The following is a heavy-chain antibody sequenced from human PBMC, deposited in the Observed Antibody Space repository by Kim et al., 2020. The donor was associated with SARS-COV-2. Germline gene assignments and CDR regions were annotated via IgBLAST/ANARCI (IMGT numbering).Heavy chain of an antibody. D-gene: IGHD6-13*01. CDR3: ATSIAAAGNYWYFDL. J-gene: IGHJ2*01. V-gene: IGHV3-23*01. Sequence: GGSLRLSCAASGFTFSSYAMSWVRQAPGKGLEWVSAISGSGGSTYYADSVKGRFTISRDNSKNTLYLQMNSLRAEDTAVYYCATSIAAAGNYWYFDLWGRGTLVTVSS. CDR1: GFTFSSYA. CDR2: ISGSGGST.